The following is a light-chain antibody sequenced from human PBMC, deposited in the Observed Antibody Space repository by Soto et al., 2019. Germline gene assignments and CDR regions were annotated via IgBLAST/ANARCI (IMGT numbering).Light chain of an antibody. Sequence: EIVITQSPATLSVSPGERATLSCRASQSVSSNFAWYQQKPGQAPRLLIYGASTRATGIPARFSGSGSGTEFTLTISSLQSEAFAVYYCQRYNNWPPYTFGQGTKLEIK. CDR1: QSVSSN. CDR3: QRYNNWPPYT. CDR2: GAS. V-gene: IGKV3-15*01. J-gene: IGKJ2*01.